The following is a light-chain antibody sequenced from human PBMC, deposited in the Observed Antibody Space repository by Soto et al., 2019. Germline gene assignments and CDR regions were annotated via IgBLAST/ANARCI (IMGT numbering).Light chain of an antibody. J-gene: IGKJ5*01. CDR1: QSVSSY. CDR2: DAS. V-gene: IGKV3-11*01. CDR3: QQGIT. Sequence: DSVSTQSPGTLPLSPGERATLSCRASQSVSSYLAWYQQKPGQAPRLLIYDASNRATGIPARFSGSGSGTDFTLTISSLEPEDFAVYYCQQGITFGQGTRLEIK.